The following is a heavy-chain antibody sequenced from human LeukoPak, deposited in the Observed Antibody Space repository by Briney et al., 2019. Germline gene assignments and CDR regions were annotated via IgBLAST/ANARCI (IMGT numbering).Heavy chain of an antibody. CDR2: FSGTDGGT. CDR1: GFTVSSYG. V-gene: IGHV3-23*01. D-gene: IGHD5-18*01. Sequence: GGSLRLSCAASGFTVSSYGMTWVRQAPGKGLEWVSSFSGTDGGTYYADSVKGRFTISRDNSKNTLYLQMNSLRAEDTAVYYCARTRGYSYGGWFDPWGQGTLVTVSS. J-gene: IGHJ5*02. CDR3: ARTRGYSYGGWFDP.